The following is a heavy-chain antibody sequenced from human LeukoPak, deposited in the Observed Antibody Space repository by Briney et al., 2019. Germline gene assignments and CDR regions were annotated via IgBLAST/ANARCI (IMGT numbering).Heavy chain of an antibody. V-gene: IGHV5-51*01. CDR3: ARHPVIAAAGGYYYYGMDV. CDR1: GYSFISYW. Sequence: GESLKISCKGSGYSFISYWIGWVRQMPGKGLEWMGIIYPGDSDTRYSPSFQGQVTISADKSISTAYLQWSSLKASDTAMYYCARHPVIAAAGGYYYYGMDVWGQGTTVTVSS. D-gene: IGHD6-13*01. CDR2: IYPGDSDT. J-gene: IGHJ6*02.